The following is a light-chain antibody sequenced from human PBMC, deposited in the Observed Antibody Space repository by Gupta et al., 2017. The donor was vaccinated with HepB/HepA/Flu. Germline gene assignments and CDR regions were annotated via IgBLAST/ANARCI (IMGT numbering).Light chain of an antibody. V-gene: IGKV1-39*01. CDR2: AAS. J-gene: IGKJ2*01. Sequence: DIQMTQSPSSLSASVGDRVTITCRASQSISSYLNWYQQKPGKAPKLLIYAASSWQSGVPSRFSGSGSGKDFTLTISSRQQEDFATYYCHQSDSNPPHTFGQGTKLEIK. CDR1: QSISSY. CDR3: HQSDSNPPHT.